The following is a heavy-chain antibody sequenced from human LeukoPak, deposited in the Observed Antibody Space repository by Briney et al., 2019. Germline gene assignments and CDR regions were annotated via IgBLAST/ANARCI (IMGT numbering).Heavy chain of an antibody. CDR3: ARDRTWIAAAGLFDY. CDR1: GLIFSDFY. Sequence: GGSLRLSCAASGLIFSDFYMSWIRQAPGKGLEWVSLISGSSSYTNYADSVKGRFTISRDNAKNSLYLQMNSLRAEDTAVYYCARDRTWIAAAGLFDYWGQGTLVTVSS. V-gene: IGHV3-11*06. D-gene: IGHD6-13*01. CDR2: ISGSSSYT. J-gene: IGHJ4*02.